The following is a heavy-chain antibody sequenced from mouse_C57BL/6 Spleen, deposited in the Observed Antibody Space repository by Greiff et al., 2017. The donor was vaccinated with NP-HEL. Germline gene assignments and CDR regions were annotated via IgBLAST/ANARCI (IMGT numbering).Heavy chain of an antibody. Sequence: VQLQQSGAELVRPGPSVKVSCKASGYAFTNYLIEWVKQRPGQGLEWIGVINPGSGGTNYNEKFKGKATLTADKSSSTAYMQLSSLTSEDSAVYFCAIYYDYDRGFAYWGQGTLVTVSA. CDR3: AIYYDYDRGFAY. CDR1: GYAFTNYL. V-gene: IGHV1-54*01. CDR2: INPGSGGT. J-gene: IGHJ3*01. D-gene: IGHD2-4*01.